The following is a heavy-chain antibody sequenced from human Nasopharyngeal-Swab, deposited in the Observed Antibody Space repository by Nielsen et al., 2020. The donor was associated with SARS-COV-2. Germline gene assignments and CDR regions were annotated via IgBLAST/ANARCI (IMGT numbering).Heavy chain of an antibody. Sequence: GGSLRLSCAASGFTFDDYAMYWVRQAPGKGLEWVSGISWNGNIRGHADSVEGRFTISGDNAKSSLYLQMNSLRVEDTALYYCARENNWEALRYFDLWGRGTLVTVSS. V-gene: IGHV3-9*01. CDR2: ISWNGNIR. J-gene: IGHJ2*01. D-gene: IGHD1-20*01. CDR3: ARENNWEALRYFDL. CDR1: GFTFDDYA.